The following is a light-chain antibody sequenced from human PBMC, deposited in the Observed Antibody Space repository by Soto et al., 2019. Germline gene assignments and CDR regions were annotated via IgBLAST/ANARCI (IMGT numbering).Light chain of an antibody. CDR1: PSVSSTS. V-gene: IGKV3-20*01. Sequence: EIVLTQSPGTLSLSPGERATLSCRASPSVSSTSLAWYQQKPGQAPRLLIYGASTRATDIPDRFSGSGSGTDFTLTISRLEPEDFAVYYCQQYGGSPVTFGQGTKVDI. CDR3: QQYGGSPVT. CDR2: GAS. J-gene: IGKJ1*01.